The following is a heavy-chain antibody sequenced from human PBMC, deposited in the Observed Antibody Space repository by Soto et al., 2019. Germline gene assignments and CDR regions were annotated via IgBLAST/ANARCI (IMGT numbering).Heavy chain of an antibody. J-gene: IGHJ5*02. CDR3: ARDPVDSSSSGWFDP. V-gene: IGHV3-66*01. CDR2: IYSGGST. D-gene: IGHD6-6*01. Sequence: EVQLVESGGGLVQPGGSLRLSCAASGFTVSSNYMSWVRQAPGKGLEWVSVIYSGGSTYYADSVKGRFTISRDNSKNTLYLQMNSLRAEDTAVYYCARDPVDSSSSGWFDPWGQGTLVTVSS. CDR1: GFTVSSNY.